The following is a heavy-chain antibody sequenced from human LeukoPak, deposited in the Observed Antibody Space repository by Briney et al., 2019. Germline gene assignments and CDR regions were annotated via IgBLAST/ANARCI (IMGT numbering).Heavy chain of an antibody. CDR1: GGSFSGYY. J-gene: IGHJ5*02. D-gene: IGHD1-1*01. V-gene: IGHV4-34*01. Sequence: SETLSLTCAVYGGSFSGYYWSWIRQPPGKGLEWIGEINHGGSTNYNPSLKSRVTISVDTSKNQFSLKLSSVTAADPAVYYCARAPGYMNWFDPWGQGTLVTVSS. CDR2: INHGGST. CDR3: ARAPGYMNWFDP.